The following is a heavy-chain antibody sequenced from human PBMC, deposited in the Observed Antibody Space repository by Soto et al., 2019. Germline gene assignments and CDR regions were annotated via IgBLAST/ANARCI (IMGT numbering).Heavy chain of an antibody. CDR2: VHESWST. CDR1: GDAISNFY. Sequence: SETLSLTCSVSGDAISNFYWSWIRQTPGRGLEWLGCVHESWSTDYNPSLRGRVIISLHTAKSQFSLSLRSATAEDTATYYCARGTRALITSFFAYWGQGIPVTVSS. D-gene: IGHD1-20*01. CDR3: ARGTRALITSFFAY. V-gene: IGHV4-59*03. J-gene: IGHJ4*02.